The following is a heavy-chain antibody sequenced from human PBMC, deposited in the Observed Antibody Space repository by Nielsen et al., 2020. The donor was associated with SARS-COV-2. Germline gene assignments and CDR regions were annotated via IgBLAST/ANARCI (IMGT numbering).Heavy chain of an antibody. CDR3: ARGGAVSP. V-gene: IGHV3-48*03. CDR1: GFTFSSYE. D-gene: IGHD4-23*01. J-gene: IGHJ5*02. CDR2: ISSSGTTK. Sequence: GGSLRLSCAASGFTFSSYEMNWVRQAPGKGLEWVSYISSSGTTKYYADSVKGRFTISRDNAKNSLYLQMNSLRAEDTAVYYCARGGAVSPWGQGTLVTVS.